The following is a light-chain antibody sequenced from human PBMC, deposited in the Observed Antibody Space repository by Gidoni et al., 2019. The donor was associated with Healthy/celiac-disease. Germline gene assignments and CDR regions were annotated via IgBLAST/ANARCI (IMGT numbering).Light chain of an antibody. V-gene: IGKV3-11*01. CDR1: QSVSSY. Sequence: VLTPSPATLSLSPGERATLSRRASQSVSSYLAGYQQKPGQAPRLLIYDASNRATGIPARYNGSGSGTDLTLNISRLETEDFAVYYCQQRSKWTPLTFGGGTKVEIK. CDR2: DAS. CDR3: QQRSKWTPLT. J-gene: IGKJ4*01.